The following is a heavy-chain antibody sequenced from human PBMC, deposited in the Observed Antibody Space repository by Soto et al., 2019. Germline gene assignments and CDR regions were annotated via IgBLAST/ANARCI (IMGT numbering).Heavy chain of an antibody. CDR3: AREVRSIAAAGTDPRFDP. D-gene: IGHD6-13*01. J-gene: IGHJ5*02. V-gene: IGHV1-69*13. CDR2: IIPIFGTA. CDR1: GGTFSSYA. Sequence: SVKVSCKASGGTFSSYAISWVRQAPGQGLEWMGGIIPIFGTANYAQKFQGRVTITADESTSTAYMELSSLRSEDTAVYYCAREVRSIAAAGTDPRFDPWGQGTLVTVSS.